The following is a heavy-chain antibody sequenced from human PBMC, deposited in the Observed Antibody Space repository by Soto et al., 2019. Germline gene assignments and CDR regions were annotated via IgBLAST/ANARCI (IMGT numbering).Heavy chain of an antibody. D-gene: IGHD5-12*01. V-gene: IGHV4-31*03. J-gene: IGHJ3*02. CDR3: ARDESATAAFDI. Sequence: QVQLQESGPGLVKPPQTLSLTCTVSGGSISSGGYYWSWIRQNPGKGLEWIGYIYYSGTTNYNPSLKSRLTRSVDTPKHQFSLKLNSMPASDTAVYYCARDESATAAFDIWGQGPMVNVSS. CDR2: IYYSGTT. CDR1: GGSISSGGYY.